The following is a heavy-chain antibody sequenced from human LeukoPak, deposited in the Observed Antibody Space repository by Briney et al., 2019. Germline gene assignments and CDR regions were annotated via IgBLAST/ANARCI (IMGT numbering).Heavy chain of an antibody. CDR3: LKDFGRNLGGPGY. V-gene: IGHV3-23*01. J-gene: IGHJ4*02. CDR1: GFTFSTYT. D-gene: IGHD3-10*01. Sequence: GGSLRLSCAASGFTFSTYTMAWVRQAPGGGPEWVSGIGGDGGGGTYYADSVRGRFAISRGNSKSTLYLQMNSLRVEDTAVYYCLKDFGRNLGGPGYWGRGTLVTVSP. CDR2: IGGDGGGGT.